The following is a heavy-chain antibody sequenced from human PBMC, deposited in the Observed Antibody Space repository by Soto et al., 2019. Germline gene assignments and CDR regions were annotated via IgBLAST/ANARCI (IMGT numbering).Heavy chain of an antibody. J-gene: IGHJ6*03. D-gene: IGHD6-13*01. CDR3: ARRGYVSRWPNVYMDV. CDR2: ISNNGAHT. V-gene: IGHV3-64*01. CDR1: GFTFSNYE. Sequence: EAQLVESGGGLVQPGGSLRLSCAASGFTFSNYEMHWVRQAPGKGLEYVSGISNNGAHTDYAKSVKGRFTISRDNSENTLYLQLGSLRAGDMALYYCARRGYVSRWPNVYMDVWGKGTTVTVSS.